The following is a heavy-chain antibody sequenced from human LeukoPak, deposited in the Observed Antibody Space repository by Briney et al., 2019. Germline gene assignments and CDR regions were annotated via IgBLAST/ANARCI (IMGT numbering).Heavy chain of an antibody. Sequence: GSLRLSCAASGFTFSSYGMHWVRQAPGKGLEWVAFIRYDGSNKYYADSVKGRFTISRDNSKNTLYLQMNSLRAEDTAVYYCATALGYSSGWYAPNFDYWGQGTLVTVSS. CDR3: ATALGYSSGWYAPNFDY. D-gene: IGHD6-19*01. CDR2: IRYDGSNK. J-gene: IGHJ4*02. CDR1: GFTFSSYG. V-gene: IGHV3-30*02.